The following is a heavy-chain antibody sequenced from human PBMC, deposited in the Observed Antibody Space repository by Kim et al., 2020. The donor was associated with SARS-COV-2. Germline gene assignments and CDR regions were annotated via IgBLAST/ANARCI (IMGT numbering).Heavy chain of an antibody. CDR3: ARDWAGSKSNYYGIDV. J-gene: IGHJ6*02. Sequence: SETLSLTCTVSGGSIISGGYYWTWIRQYPGKGLEWIGYIHYRGSTYYNPSLKSRTTISVDTSKNQVSLKLTSVTAADTAVYYCARDWAGSKSNYYGIDVWGQGTTVIVSS. D-gene: IGHD3-10*01. V-gene: IGHV4-31*03. CDR2: IHYRGST. CDR1: GGSIISGGYY.